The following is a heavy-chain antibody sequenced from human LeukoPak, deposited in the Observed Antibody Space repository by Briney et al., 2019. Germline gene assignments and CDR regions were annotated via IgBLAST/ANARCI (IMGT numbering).Heavy chain of an antibody. V-gene: IGHV4-34*01. CDR3: ARNSVLRFLEWFPVFDP. J-gene: IGHJ5*02. D-gene: IGHD3-3*01. CDR2: INHSGST. CDR1: GGSFSGYY. Sequence: SETLSLTCAVYGGSFSGYYWSWIRQPPGKGLEWIGEINHSGSTNYNPSLKSRVTISVDTSKNQFSLKLSSVTAADTAVYYCARNSVLRFLEWFPVFDPWGQGTLVTVSS.